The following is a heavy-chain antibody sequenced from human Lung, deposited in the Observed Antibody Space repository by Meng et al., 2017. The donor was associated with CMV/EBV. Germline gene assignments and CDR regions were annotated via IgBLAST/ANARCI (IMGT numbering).Heavy chain of an antibody. J-gene: IGHJ4*02. CDR3: ARVGQWLPIDY. CDR2: LYHSGST. D-gene: IGHD6-19*01. Sequence: QRQLSVSVTALVKTSGTLSLPCAGSRGSTCSSNRWSWVRQPPAKGLEWIGVLYHSGSTNYNPSLKIQVTISVDTAKNQFSLNYSSDTAADTAVYDYARVGQWLPIDYWGQGTLVTVSS. CDR1: RGSTCSSNR. V-gene: IGHV4-4*02.